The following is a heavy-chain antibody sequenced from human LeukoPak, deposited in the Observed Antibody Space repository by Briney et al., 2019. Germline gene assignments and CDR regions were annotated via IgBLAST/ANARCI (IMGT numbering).Heavy chain of an antibody. J-gene: IGHJ5*02. Sequence: SETLSLTCTVSGGSISSHYWSWIRQPPGKGLEWIGYIYYSGSTNYNSSLKSRVTISVDTSKNQFSLKLSSVTAADTAVYYCARGVTYYDFWSGYYNGWFDPWGQGTLVTVSS. CDR2: IYYSGST. V-gene: IGHV4-59*11. D-gene: IGHD3-3*01. CDR1: GGSISSHY. CDR3: ARGVTYYDFWSGYYNGWFDP.